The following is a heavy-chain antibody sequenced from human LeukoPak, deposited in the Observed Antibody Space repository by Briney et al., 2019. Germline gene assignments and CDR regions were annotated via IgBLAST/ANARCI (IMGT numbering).Heavy chain of an antibody. Sequence: SETLSLTCAVYGGSFSGYYWSWIRQPPGKGLEWIGEINHSGSTNYNPSLKSRVTISVDTSKNQFSLKLSSVTAADTAVYYCARGRLLEYCRGVSCYGKNYFDYGGKGTLVTVSS. D-gene: IGHD2-15*01. CDR2: INHSGST. CDR3: ARGRLLEYCRGVSCYGKNYFDY. V-gene: IGHV4-34*01. J-gene: IGHJ4*02. CDR1: GGSFSGYY.